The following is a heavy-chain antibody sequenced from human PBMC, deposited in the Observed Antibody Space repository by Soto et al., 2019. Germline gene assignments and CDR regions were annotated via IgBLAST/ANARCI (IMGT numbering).Heavy chain of an antibody. CDR1: GGSINGYY. J-gene: IGHJ5*01. CDR2: VYYSGST. D-gene: IGHD2-15*01. Sequence: SETLSLTCTVSGGSINGYYWSWIRQPPGKGLEWIGSVYYSGSTNYNPSLKSRVAISVDTSKRQFSLKLTSVTAADTAVYYCARHDNCIGVVCSTGRWFDPWGRGALVTVSS. CDR3: ARHDNCIGVVCSTGRWFDP. V-gene: IGHV4-59*08.